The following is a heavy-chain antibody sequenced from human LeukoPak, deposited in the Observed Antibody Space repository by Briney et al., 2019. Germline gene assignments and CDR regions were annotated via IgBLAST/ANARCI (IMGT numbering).Heavy chain of an antibody. CDR2: ISWNSGSI. CDR1: GFTFDDYA. Sequence: GGPLRLSCAASGFTFDDYAMHWVRQAPGKGLEWVSGISWNSGSIGYADSVKGRFTISRDNAKNSLYLQMNSLRAEDTALYYCAKDIYLYYDSSEGYFDLWGRGTLVTVSS. CDR3: AKDIYLYYDSSEGYFDL. D-gene: IGHD3-22*01. V-gene: IGHV3-9*01. J-gene: IGHJ2*01.